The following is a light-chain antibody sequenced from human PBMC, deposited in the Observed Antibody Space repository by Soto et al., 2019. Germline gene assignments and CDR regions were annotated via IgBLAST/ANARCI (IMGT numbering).Light chain of an antibody. V-gene: IGKV1-39*01. CDR3: QQSYSTPYT. CDR1: QSISSY. J-gene: IGKJ5*01. Sequence: DIQMTQSPSSLSASVGDRVTITCRASQSISSYLIWYQQNPGKAHKLLIYAGSSLQSGVPSRFSGSGSGTDFTLTIRSLQPEDFATYYCQQSYSTPYTFGQGTRLEIK. CDR2: AGS.